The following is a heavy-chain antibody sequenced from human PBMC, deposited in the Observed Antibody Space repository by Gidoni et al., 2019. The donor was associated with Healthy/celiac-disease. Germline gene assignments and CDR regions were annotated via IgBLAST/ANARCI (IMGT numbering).Heavy chain of an antibody. CDR1: GYTFTRDG. J-gene: IGHJ4*02. V-gene: IGHV1-18*01. D-gene: IGHD3-16*01. CDR3: ARDSHRITRPGYFDY. CDR2: ISAYNGNT. Sequence: QVQLVQSGAEVKKPGASVKVSCKASGYTFTRDGISWVRQAPGQGLEWMGWISAYNGNTNYAQKLQGRVTMTTDTSTSTAYMELRILRSDDTAVYYCARDSHRITRPGYFDYWGQGTLVTVSS.